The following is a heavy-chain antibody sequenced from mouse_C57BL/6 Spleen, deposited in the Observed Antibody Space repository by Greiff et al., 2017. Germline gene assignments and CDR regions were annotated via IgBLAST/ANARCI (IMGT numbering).Heavy chain of an antibody. CDR2: ISSGGSYT. D-gene: IGHD1-1*01. CDR3: ATYYYGSIDWYFDV. CDR1: GFTFSSYG. Sequence: EVQLVESGGDLVKPGGSLKLSCAASGFTFSSYGMSWVRQTPNKRLEWVATISSGGSYTYYPDSVKGRFTISRDNAKNTLYLQMGSLKSEDTAMYYCATYYYGSIDWYFDVWGTGTTVTVSS. J-gene: IGHJ1*03. V-gene: IGHV5-6*01.